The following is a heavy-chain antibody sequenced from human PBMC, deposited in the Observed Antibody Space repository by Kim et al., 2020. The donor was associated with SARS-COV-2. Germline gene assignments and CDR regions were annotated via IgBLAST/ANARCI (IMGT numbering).Heavy chain of an antibody. V-gene: IGHV7-4-1*02. Sequence: ASVKVSCKASGYTFTSYAMNWVRQAPGQGLEWMGWINTNTGNPTYAQGFTGRVVFSLDTSVSTAYLQISSLKAEDTAVYYCARDLVRLLEWVGYHYYGMDVWGPGTTLTVSS. CDR2: INTNTGNP. D-gene: IGHD3-3*01. J-gene: IGHJ6*02. CDR3: ARDLVRLLEWVGYHYYGMDV. CDR1: GYTFTSYA.